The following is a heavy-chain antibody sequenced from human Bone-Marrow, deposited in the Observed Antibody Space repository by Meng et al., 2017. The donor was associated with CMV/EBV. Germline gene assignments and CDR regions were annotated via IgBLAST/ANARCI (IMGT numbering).Heavy chain of an antibody. V-gene: IGHV1-8*03. D-gene: IGHD1-1*01. CDR3: AREGTTRGGLDD. Sequence: ASVKVSCKASGYTFTSYDINWVRQATGQGLEWMGWMNPNSGNTGYAQKFQGRVTITRNTSISTAYMELSSLRSEDTAVYYCAREGTTRGGLDDWGQGTLVTVSS. CDR2: MNPNSGNT. CDR1: GYTFTSYD. J-gene: IGHJ4*02.